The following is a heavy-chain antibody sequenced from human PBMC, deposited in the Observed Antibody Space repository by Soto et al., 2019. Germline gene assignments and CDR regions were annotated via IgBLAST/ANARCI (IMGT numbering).Heavy chain of an antibody. Sequence: QVQLQESGPGLVKPSETLSLTCTVSGGSISSYYWSWIRQPPGKGLEWIGYIYYSRSTNYNPSLKSRVTISVDTSKNQFSLKLSSVTAADTAVYYCARERVVVVAAHDAFDIWGQGTMVTVSS. CDR1: GGSISSYY. CDR3: ARERVVVVAAHDAFDI. D-gene: IGHD2-15*01. J-gene: IGHJ3*02. V-gene: IGHV4-59*01. CDR2: IYYSRST.